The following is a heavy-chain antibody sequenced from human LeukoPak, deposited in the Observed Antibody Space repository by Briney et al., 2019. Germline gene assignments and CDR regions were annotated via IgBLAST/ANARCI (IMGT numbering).Heavy chain of an antibody. CDR3: TTGIMITFGGVIVFDY. Sequence: GGSLRLSCAASGFTFSNAWMSWVRQAPGKGLEWVGRIKSKTDGGTTDYAAPVKCRFTISRDDSKNTLYLQMNSLKTEDTAVYYCTTGIMITFGGVIVFDYWGQGTLVTVSS. CDR1: GFTFSNAW. J-gene: IGHJ4*02. D-gene: IGHD3-16*02. CDR2: IKSKTDGGTT. V-gene: IGHV3-15*01.